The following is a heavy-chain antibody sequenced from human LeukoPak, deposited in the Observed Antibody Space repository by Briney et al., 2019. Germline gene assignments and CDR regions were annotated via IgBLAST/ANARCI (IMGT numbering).Heavy chain of an antibody. Sequence: SETLSLTCAASGGTISSLYWSWIRQPPGKGLEWIGSVYYSGSNSYNPSRKGPVAIPLDTSHNQFSLRLSSVTAADTAVYYCARWRYSSSSGWFDTWGQGTLVTVSS. CDR2: VYYSGSN. J-gene: IGHJ5*02. CDR1: GGTISSLY. CDR3: ARWRYSSSSGWFDT. V-gene: IGHV4-59*08. D-gene: IGHD6-6*01.